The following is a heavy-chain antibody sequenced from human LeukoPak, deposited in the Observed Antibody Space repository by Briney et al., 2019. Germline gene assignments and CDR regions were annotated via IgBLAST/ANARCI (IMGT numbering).Heavy chain of an antibody. V-gene: IGHV3-23*01. Sequence: PGGSLRLSCAASGFTFSSYGMGWVRQAPGKGLEWVSAISGSGTGTYYADSVKGRFTISRDNSKSTIYLQMNSLRAEDTAVYYCAKDRPASHGSGSFGDYWGQGTLVTVST. J-gene: IGHJ4*02. CDR2: ISGSGTGT. CDR3: AKDRPASHGSGSFGDY. CDR1: GFTFSSYG. D-gene: IGHD3-10*01.